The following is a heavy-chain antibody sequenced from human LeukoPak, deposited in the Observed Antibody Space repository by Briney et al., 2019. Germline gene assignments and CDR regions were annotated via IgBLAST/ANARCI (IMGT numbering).Heavy chain of an antibody. CDR3: ARDFRQLVRYYYYYYMDV. J-gene: IGHJ6*03. CDR1: GGSISSSSYY. CDR2: IYYSGST. V-gene: IGHV4-39*07. Sequence: PSETLSLTCTVSGGSISSSSYYWGWIRQPPGKGLEWIGSIYYSGSTYYNPSLKSRVTISVDTSKNQFSLKLSSVTAADTAVYYCARDFRQLVRYYYYYYMDVWGKGTTVTVSS. D-gene: IGHD6-6*01.